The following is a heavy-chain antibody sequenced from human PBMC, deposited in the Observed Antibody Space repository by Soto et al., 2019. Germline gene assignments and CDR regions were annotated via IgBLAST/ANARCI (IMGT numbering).Heavy chain of an antibody. D-gene: IGHD2-8*01. Sequence: QVNLVQSGAEVKNPGASVKVSCKASGYTFTNYPLAWVRRAPGHGLEWMGWISAHSADTHYAQKFQDRVTMTTDTATDPAYLDLRSLTSDDSDVYYWARAVSMLFVAPGYCGNGTIVTV. CDR1: GYTFTNYP. V-gene: IGHV1-18*01. CDR2: ISAHSADT. CDR3: ARAVSMLFVAPGY. J-gene: IGHJ4*01.